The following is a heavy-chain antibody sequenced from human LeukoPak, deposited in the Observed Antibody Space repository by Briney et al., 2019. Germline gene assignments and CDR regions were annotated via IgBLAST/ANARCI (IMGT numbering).Heavy chain of an antibody. CDR2: IYTSGST. J-gene: IGHJ4*02. D-gene: IGHD3-3*01. CDR1: GGSVSSYY. Sequence: SETLSLTCTVSGGSVSSYYWSWIRQPAGKGLEWIGRIYTSGSTNYNPSLKSRVTMSVDTSKNQFSLKLSSVTAADTAVYYCAREAHDVWSGYYTGSYYFDYWGQGTLVTVSS. V-gene: IGHV4-4*07. CDR3: AREAHDVWSGYYTGSYYFDY.